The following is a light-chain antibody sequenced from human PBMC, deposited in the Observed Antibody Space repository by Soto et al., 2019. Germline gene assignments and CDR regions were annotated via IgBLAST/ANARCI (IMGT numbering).Light chain of an antibody. Sequence: QSVLTQPPSASAPLGASVTLTCTLSSGYSNYKVDWYQQRPGKGPRFVMRVGTGGIVGSKGDGIPDRFSVLGSGLNRYLTIKNIQEEDESDYHCGADHGSGSIFVFGGGTKLTVL. CDR3: GADHGSGSIFV. J-gene: IGLJ2*01. V-gene: IGLV9-49*03. CDR2: VGTGGIVG. CDR1: SGYSNYK.